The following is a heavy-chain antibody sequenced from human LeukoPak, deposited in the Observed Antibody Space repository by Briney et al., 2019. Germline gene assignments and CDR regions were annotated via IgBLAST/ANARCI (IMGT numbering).Heavy chain of an antibody. CDR1: GFTFSDSA. J-gene: IGHJ3*02. CDR2: IRNKAKSYAT. D-gene: IGHD3-22*01. Sequence: GGSLKLSCAASGFTFSDSAMHWVRQASGKGLEWVGRIRNKAKSYATAYAASVKGRFTISRDDSKNTAYLQMNSLKTEDTAVYYCTHYYDSSDYYGAFDIWGQGTMVTVSS. CDR3: THYYDSSDYYGAFDI. V-gene: IGHV3-73*01.